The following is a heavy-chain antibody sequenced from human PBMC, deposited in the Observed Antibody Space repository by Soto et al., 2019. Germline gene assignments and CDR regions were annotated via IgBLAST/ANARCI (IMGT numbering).Heavy chain of an antibody. D-gene: IGHD2-15*01. CDR2: IRSKAYGGTT. CDR3: TRDRDVDCSGGSCYPWVNYYMDV. Sequence: GGSLRLSCTASGFTFGDYAMSWFRQAPGKGLEWVGFIRSKAYGGTTEYAASVKGRFTISRDDSKSIAYLQMNSLKTEDTAVYYCTRDRDVDCSGGSCYPWVNYYMDVWGKGTTVTVSS. V-gene: IGHV3-49*03. CDR1: GFTFGDYA. J-gene: IGHJ6*03.